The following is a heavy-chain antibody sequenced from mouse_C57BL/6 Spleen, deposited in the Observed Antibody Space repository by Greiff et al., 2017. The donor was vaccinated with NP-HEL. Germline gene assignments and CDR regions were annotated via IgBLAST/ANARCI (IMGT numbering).Heavy chain of an antibody. Sequence: EVKLQQSGPELVKPGASVKISCKASGYSFTGYYMNWVKQSPEKSLEWIGEINPSTGGTTYNQKFKAKATLTVDKSSRTAYMQLKSLTSEDSAVYYCARGEIRTTGDYWGQGTTLTVSS. CDR1: GYSFTGYY. V-gene: IGHV1-42*01. CDR3: ARGEIRTTGDY. CDR2: INPSTGGT. D-gene: IGHD1-1*01. J-gene: IGHJ2*01.